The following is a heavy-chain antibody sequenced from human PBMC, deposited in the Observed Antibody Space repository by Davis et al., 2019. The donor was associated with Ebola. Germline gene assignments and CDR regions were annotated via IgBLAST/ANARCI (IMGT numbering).Heavy chain of an antibody. CDR2: ISRSNTYM. CDR3: ARGAFYDSSGYSHAAFDI. J-gene: IGHJ3*02. Sequence: PGGSLRLSCAASGFTLSGYDMNWVRQAPGKGLEWVSSISRSNTYMFYADSVKGRFTISRDNAKNSLYLQMNGLRAEDTAVYHCARGAFYDSSGYSHAAFDIWGQGTMVTVSS. D-gene: IGHD3-22*01. V-gene: IGHV3-21*01. CDR1: GFTLSGYD.